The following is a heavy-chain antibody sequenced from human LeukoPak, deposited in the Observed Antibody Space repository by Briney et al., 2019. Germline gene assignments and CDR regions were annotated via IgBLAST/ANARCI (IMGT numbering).Heavy chain of an antibody. CDR1: GGSISSHY. Sequence: SETLSLTCTVSGGSISSHYWSWIRQPPGKGLEWIGYIYYNGSTNYNPSLKSRVTISVDTSKNRFSLKLSSVTAADTAVYYCARDRGGWPLYFDYWGQGTLVTVSS. J-gene: IGHJ4*02. CDR3: ARDRGGWPLYFDY. V-gene: IGHV4-59*11. D-gene: IGHD3-16*01. CDR2: IYYNGST.